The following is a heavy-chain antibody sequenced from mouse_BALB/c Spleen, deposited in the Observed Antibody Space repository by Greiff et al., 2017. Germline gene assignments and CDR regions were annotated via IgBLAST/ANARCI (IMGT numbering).Heavy chain of an antibody. CDR2: ISYDGSN. J-gene: IGHJ2*01. Sequence: EVHLVESGPGLVKPSQSLSLTCSVTGYSITSGYYWNWIRQFPGNKLEWMGYISYDGSNNYNPSLKNRISITRDTSKNQFFLKLNSVTTEDTATYYCASLYDYDDEYYFDYWGQGTTLTVSS. V-gene: IGHV3-6*02. D-gene: IGHD2-4*01. CDR1: GYSITSGYY. CDR3: ASLYDYDDEYYFDY.